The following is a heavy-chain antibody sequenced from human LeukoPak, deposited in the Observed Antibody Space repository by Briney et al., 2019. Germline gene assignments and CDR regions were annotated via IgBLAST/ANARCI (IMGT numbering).Heavy chain of an antibody. Sequence: ASVKVSCKASGYTFIGYYMHWVRQAPGQGLEWMGWINPNSGGTNYAQKFQGRVTMTRDTSISTVYMELSRLSSGDTAVYYCARDSCSNTNCLSIDDYWGQGTLVTVSS. J-gene: IGHJ4*03. V-gene: IGHV1-2*02. CDR3: ARDSCSNTNCLSIDDY. CDR2: INPNSGGT. D-gene: IGHD2-2*01. CDR1: GYTFIGYY.